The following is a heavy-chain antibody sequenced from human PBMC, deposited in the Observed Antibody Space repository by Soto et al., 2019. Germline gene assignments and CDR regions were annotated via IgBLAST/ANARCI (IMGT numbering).Heavy chain of an antibody. D-gene: IGHD6-13*01. CDR1: GGSISRSSYY. CDR3: ARHLAAANQDYYQDGMDV. J-gene: IGHJ6*02. V-gene: IGHV4-39*01. Sequence: SETLSLTCTGSGGSISRSSYYWGWIRQPPGKGLEWIGSIYYSGSTYYNPSLKSRVTISVDTSKNQFSLKLRSVTAADTAVYYCARHLAAANQDYYQDGMDVWGQGTTVTVSS. CDR2: IYYSGST.